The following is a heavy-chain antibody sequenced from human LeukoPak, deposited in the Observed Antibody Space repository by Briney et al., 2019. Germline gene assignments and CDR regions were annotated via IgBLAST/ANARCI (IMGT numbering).Heavy chain of an antibody. V-gene: IGHV1-2*02. CDR1: GYTFTGYY. CDR2: INPNSGGT. Sequence: ASVKVSCKASGYTFTGYYMHWVRQAPGQGLEWMGWINPNSGGTNYAQKFQGRVTMTRDTSISTAYMELRSLRSDDAAVYYCARLLAVAGRWNWFDPWGQGTLVTVSS. D-gene: IGHD6-19*01. J-gene: IGHJ5*02. CDR3: ARLLAVAGRWNWFDP.